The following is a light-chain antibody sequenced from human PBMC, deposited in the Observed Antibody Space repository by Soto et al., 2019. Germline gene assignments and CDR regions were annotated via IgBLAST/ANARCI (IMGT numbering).Light chain of an antibody. Sequence: EIVMTQSPATLSVSPGERATLSCRASQSVSSNFAWYQQKPGQAPRLLIYGASTRATGIPARFSGSRSGTEFTLTISSLQSEDFAVYYCQQYNNWPYTFGQGTKLEIK. CDR3: QQYNNWPYT. V-gene: IGKV3-15*01. CDR2: GAS. CDR1: QSVSSN. J-gene: IGKJ2*01.